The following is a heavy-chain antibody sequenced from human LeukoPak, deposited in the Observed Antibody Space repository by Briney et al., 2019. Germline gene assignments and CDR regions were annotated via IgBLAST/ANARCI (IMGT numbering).Heavy chain of an antibody. V-gene: IGHV1-2*02. CDR2: INPNSGGT. CDR3: ARDLLYYMDV. Sequence: ASVKVSCKASGYTFTDYYMHWVRQAPGQRLEWMGWINPNSGGTNYAQKFQGRVTMTRDTSIGTAYMELRSLRSDDTAVYYCARDLLYYMDVWGKGTTVTISS. CDR1: GYTFTDYY. J-gene: IGHJ6*03.